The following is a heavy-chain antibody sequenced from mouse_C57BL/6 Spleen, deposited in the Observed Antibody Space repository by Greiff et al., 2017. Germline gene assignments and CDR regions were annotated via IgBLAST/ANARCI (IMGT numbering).Heavy chain of an antibody. CDR3: TTAQAYYYAMDY. J-gene: IGHJ4*01. V-gene: IGHV1-82*01. CDR2: IYPGDGDT. CDR1: GYAFSSSW. Sequence: QVQLQQSGPELVKPGASVKISCKASGYAFSSSWMNWVKQRPGKGLEWIGRIYPGDGDTNYNGKFKGKATLTADKSSSTAYMQLSSLTSEDTAVXYCTTAQAYYYAMDYWGQGTSVTVSS. D-gene: IGHD3-2*02.